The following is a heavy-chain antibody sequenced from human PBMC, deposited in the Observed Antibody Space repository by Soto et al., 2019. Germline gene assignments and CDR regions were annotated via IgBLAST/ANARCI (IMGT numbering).Heavy chain of an antibody. CDR2: IRHSGST. Sequence: TSETLSLTCSVYGESFSGYYWSWIRQPPGKGLEWIGEIRHSGSTNYNPSLKSRVTISVDTSKNQFSLNLTSVTAADTAVYYCAICRLVRDLNWFDPWGQGTLVTVSS. V-gene: IGHV4-34*01. D-gene: IGHD6-19*01. J-gene: IGHJ5*02. CDR1: GESFSGYY. CDR3: AICRLVRDLNWFDP.